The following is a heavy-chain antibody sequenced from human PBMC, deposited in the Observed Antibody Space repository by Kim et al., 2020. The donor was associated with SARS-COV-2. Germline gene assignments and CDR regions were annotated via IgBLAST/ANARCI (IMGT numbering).Heavy chain of an antibody. CDR1: GGSISSSSYY. CDR3: ARHGYYSGYHFYPVLDWFDP. V-gene: IGHV4-39*01. J-gene: IGHJ5*02. D-gene: IGHD5-12*01. CDR2: IYYSGST. Sequence: SETLSLTCTVSGGSISSSSYYWGWLRQPPGKGLEWIGSIYYSGSTYYNPSLKSRVTISVDTSKNQFSLKLSSVTAADTAVYYGARHGYYSGYHFYPVLDWFDPWGQGTPVTVSS.